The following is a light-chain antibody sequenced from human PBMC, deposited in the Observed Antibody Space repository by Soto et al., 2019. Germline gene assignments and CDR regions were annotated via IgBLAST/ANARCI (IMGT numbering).Light chain of an antibody. CDR1: QSLSNR. CDR2: DAS. CDR3: HYYSAVWT. J-gene: IGKJ1*01. Sequence: DIQMTQSPSTLSASVGDRVTITCRASQSLSNRLAWHQQKPGKAPKVLIYDASSLESGVPSRFSGSGSGTHFILTISSLQPDDFATYYCHYYSAVWTFGQGTKVDIK. V-gene: IGKV1-5*01.